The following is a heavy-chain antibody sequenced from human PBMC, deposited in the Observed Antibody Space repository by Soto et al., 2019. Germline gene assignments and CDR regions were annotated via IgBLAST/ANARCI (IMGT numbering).Heavy chain of an antibody. CDR2: IYYSGST. J-gene: IGHJ2*01. V-gene: IGHV4-61*01. CDR1: GGSVSSGSYY. D-gene: IGHD2-21*02. Sequence: QVQLQESGPGLVKPSETLSLTCTVSGGSVSSGSYYWSWIRQPPGKGLEWIGYIYYSGSTNYNPLLKSRVTLPVAAAKNQFSLKLSSVTAADTAVYYCARRLVVVTSSNWYFDLWGRGTLVTVSS. CDR3: ARRLVVVTSSNWYFDL.